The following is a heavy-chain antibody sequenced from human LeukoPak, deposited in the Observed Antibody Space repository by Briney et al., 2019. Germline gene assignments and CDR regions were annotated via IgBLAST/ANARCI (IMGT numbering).Heavy chain of an antibody. J-gene: IGHJ5*02. CDR2: IVVGSGNT. D-gene: IGHD3-22*01. CDR1: GFTFTSSA. CDR3: ATGGDYYDSSGYYGSSVVRNQYNWFDP. V-gene: IGHV1-58*01. Sequence: SVKVSCKASGFTFTSSAVQWVRQARGQRLEWIGWIVVGSGNTNYAQKFQERVTITRDMSTSTAYMELSSLRSEDTAVYYCATGGDYYDSSGYYGSSVVRNQYNWFDPWGQGTLVTVSS.